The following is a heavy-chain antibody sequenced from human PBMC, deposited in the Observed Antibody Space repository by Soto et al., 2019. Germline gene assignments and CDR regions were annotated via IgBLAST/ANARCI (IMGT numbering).Heavy chain of an antibody. CDR1: GFTFSSYA. D-gene: IGHD5-12*01. CDR3: AKAGEMATIGGTGMDV. J-gene: IGHJ6*02. Sequence: PGGSLRLSCAASGFTFSSYAMSWVRQAPGKGLEWVSAISGSGGSTCYADSVKGRFTISRDNSKNTLYLQMNSLRAEDTAVYYCAKAGEMATIGGTGMDVWGQGTTVTVSS. V-gene: IGHV3-23*01. CDR2: ISGSGGST.